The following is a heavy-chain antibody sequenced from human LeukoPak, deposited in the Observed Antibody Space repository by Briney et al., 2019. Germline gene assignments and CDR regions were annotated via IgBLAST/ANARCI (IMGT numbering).Heavy chain of an antibody. J-gene: IGHJ6*01. CDR1: TFTFSSYA. V-gene: IGHV3-48*03. Sequence: TGGALRLSCADSTFTFSSYAMCWVCEAPEEGLECVSYSYNSVSTLYYADFEKGRFTISRDNAKNELLLQRNGLTAEDPAIYCCASIRGHMHVWGQGTTVTVSS. CDR3: ASIRGHMHV. CDR2: SYNSVSTL.